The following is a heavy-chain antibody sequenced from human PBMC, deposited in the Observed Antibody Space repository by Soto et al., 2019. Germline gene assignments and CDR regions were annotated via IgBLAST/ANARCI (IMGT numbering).Heavy chain of an antibody. Sequence: QITLKESGPTLVKPTQTLTLTCTFSGFSLSTSGVGVGWIRQPPGKALEWLALIYWDDDKRYRPSLNSRLTIXTXXSKHQVVLTMTNMDPVDTATYYCAHRPAGFGYDWPWGQGTLVTVSS. V-gene: IGHV2-5*02. CDR3: AHRPAGFGYDWP. CDR2: IYWDDDK. CDR1: GFSLSTSGVG. J-gene: IGHJ5*02. D-gene: IGHD3-16*01.